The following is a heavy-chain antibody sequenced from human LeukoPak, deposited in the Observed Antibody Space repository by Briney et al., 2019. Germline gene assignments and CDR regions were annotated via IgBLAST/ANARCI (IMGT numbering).Heavy chain of an antibody. D-gene: IGHD7-27*01. CDR1: GYTFTVYY. V-gene: IGHV1-2*02. J-gene: IGHJ6*02. Sequence: ASVKVSCTASGYTFTVYYMHWVRQAPGQGLEWMGWINPNSGGTNYAQKFQGRVTMTRDTSISTAYMELSRLRSDDTAVYYCARTGGYYYYGMDVWGQGTTVTVSS. CDR3: ARTGGYYYYGMDV. CDR2: INPNSGGT.